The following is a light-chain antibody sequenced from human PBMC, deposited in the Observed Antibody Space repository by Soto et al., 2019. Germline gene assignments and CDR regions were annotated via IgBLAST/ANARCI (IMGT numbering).Light chain of an antibody. CDR1: RSNIGSNA. Sequence: QSVLTQPPSASGAPGQRVTISSSGRRSNIGSNAVSWYQQLPGKAPKLLIYDNNQRPSGVPDRFSASKSGTSASLAISGLQSEDEADYYCAVWDDSQNGFFAFGTGTKLTVL. J-gene: IGLJ1*01. V-gene: IGLV1-44*01. CDR2: DNN. CDR3: AVWDDSQNGFFA.